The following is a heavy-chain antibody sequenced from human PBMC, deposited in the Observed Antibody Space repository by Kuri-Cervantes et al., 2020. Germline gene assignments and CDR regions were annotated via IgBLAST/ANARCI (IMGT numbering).Heavy chain of an antibody. CDR2: IYHSGST. CDR3: ARAVTNIRFSMRDAFDI. J-gene: IGHJ3*02. Sequence: GSLRLSCTVSGGSVSSGSYYWSWIRQPPGKGLEWIGEIYHSGSTNYNPSLKSRVTISVDKSKNQFSLKLSSVTAADTAVYYCARAVTNIRFSMRDAFDIWGQGTMVTVSS. D-gene: IGHD4-17*01. CDR1: GGSVSSGSYY. V-gene: IGHV4-61*01.